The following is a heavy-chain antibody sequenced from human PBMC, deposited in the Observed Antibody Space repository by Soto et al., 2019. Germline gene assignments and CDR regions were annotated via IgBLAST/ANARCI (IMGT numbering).Heavy chain of an antibody. J-gene: IGHJ5*02. V-gene: IGHV4-59*01. Sequence: PSETLSLTCTVSGGSISSYYWSWIRQPPGKGLEWIGYIHYSGSTNYNPSLKSRVTISVDTSKNQFSLKLSSVTAADTAVYYCARARLSRSWWFDPWGQGTLVTVSS. CDR1: GGSISSYY. CDR3: ARARLSRSWWFDP. CDR2: IHYSGST. D-gene: IGHD3-10*01.